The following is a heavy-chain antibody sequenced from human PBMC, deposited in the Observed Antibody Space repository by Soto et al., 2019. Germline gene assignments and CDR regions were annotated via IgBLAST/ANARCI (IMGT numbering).Heavy chain of an antibody. V-gene: IGHV3-48*01. Sequence: GGSLRLSCAASGFTFSIYSMNWVRQAPGKRLEWVSYISSSSSTIHYADSVKGRFTISRDNAKNSLYLQMNSLRAEDTAVYYCARDEGSSSWLDFWGQGTLVTVSS. D-gene: IGHD6-13*01. CDR3: ARDEGSSSWLDF. J-gene: IGHJ4*02. CDR1: GFTFSIYS. CDR2: ISSSSSTI.